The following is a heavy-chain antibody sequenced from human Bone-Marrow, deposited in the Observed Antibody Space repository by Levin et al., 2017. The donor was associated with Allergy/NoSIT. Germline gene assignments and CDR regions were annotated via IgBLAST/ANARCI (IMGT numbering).Heavy chain of an antibody. CDR3: ARDLGYLGPITWLDS. D-gene: IGHD2-2*03. V-gene: IGHV1-69*06. CDR1: GDTFSSNS. J-gene: IGHJ5*01. CDR2: LIPSFGTP. Sequence: KISCTASGDTFSSNSISWVRQAPGQGLEWMGGLIPSFGTPNYAQKFQDRLTITADTSMTTAFMELRSLRLEDTAVYYCARDLGYLGPITWLDSSGQGTVVIVSS.